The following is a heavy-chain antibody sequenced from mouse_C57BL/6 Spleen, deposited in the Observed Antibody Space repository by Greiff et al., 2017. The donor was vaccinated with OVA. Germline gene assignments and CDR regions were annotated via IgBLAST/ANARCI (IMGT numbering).Heavy chain of an antibody. J-gene: IGHJ2*01. CDR2: ISYDGSN. CDR1: GYSITSGYY. V-gene: IGHV3-6*01. Sequence: VQLQQSGPGLVKPSQSLSLTCSVTGYSITSGYYWNWIRQFPGNKLEWMGYISYDGSNNYNPSLKNRISITRDTSKNQFFLKLNSVTTEDTATYYCAREPDYWGQGTTLTVSS. CDR3: AREPDY.